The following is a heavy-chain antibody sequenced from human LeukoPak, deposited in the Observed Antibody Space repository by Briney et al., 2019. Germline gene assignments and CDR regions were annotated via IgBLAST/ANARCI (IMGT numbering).Heavy chain of an antibody. D-gene: IGHD2-2*01. V-gene: IGHV3-23*01. CDR3: AEDQVPFGDY. Sequence: GGSLRLSCAASGFTFNSYAMSWVRQAPGKGLEWVSAIRGSGRSTFYADSVKGRFILSTANFKNTPYLQMNRLRAEDTAVYDCAEDQVPFGDYWGQGTLVTVSS. J-gene: IGHJ4*02. CDR1: GFTFNSYA. CDR2: IRGSGRST.